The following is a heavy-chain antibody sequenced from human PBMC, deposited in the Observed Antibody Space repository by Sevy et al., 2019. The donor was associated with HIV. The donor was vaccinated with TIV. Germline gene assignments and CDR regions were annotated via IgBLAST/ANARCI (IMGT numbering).Heavy chain of an antibody. V-gene: IGHV4-30-4*01. CDR1: GGSISSGDYY. J-gene: IGHJ4*02. CDR2: IYYSGST. Sequence: SETLSLTCTVSGGSISSGDYYWSWIRQPPGKGLEWIGYIYYSGSTYYNPSLKSRVTIPVDTSKNQFSLKLSSVTAADTAVYYCARGGNHYYFDYWGQGTLVTVSS. D-gene: IGHD4-4*01. CDR3: ARGGNHYYFDY.